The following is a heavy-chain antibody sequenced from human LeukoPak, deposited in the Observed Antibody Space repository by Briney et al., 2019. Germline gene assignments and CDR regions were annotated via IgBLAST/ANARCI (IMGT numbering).Heavy chain of an antibody. Sequence: ASVKVPFKASGYTFTSYYMHWVRQAPGQGLEWMGIINPSGGSTSYAQKFQGRVTMTRDTSTSTVYMELSSLRSEDTAVYYCARVMGATEPFDYWGQGTLVTVSS. D-gene: IGHD1-26*01. CDR2: INPSGGST. J-gene: IGHJ4*02. V-gene: IGHV1-46*01. CDR3: ARVMGATEPFDY. CDR1: GYTFTSYY.